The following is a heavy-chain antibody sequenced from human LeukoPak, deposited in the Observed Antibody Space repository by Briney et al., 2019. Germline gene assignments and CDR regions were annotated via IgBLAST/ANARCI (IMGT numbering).Heavy chain of an antibody. J-gene: IGHJ6*02. CDR3: ARGSSGSYSDYGMEV. CDR1: GGSMSSGGSY. Sequence: PSETLSLPCTVSGGSMSSGGSYWSWIRQHPGKGLEWIGYIFYSGSTYYNPYLKSRVTISVDTSKNHFSLKLSSVTAADTAGYYCARGSSGSYSDYGMEVWGQGTTVTVSS. D-gene: IGHD1-26*01. V-gene: IGHV4-31*03. CDR2: IFYSGST.